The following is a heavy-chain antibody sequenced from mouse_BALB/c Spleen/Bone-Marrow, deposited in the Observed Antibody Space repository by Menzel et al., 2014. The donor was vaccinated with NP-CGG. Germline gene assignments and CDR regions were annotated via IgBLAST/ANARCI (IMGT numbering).Heavy chain of an antibody. D-gene: IGHD2-14*01. CDR2: INPYNGDT. CDR3: ARCNYRYGGDFDY. Sequence: EVQLQQSGPELVKPGASVKISCKASGYSFTGYFMNWVMQSHGKSLEWIGRINPYNGDTFYNQKFKGKATLTVDKSSSTAHMELRSLASEDSAVYYCARCNYRYGGDFDYWGQGTTLTVSS. V-gene: IGHV1-20*02. J-gene: IGHJ2*01. CDR1: GYSFTGYF.